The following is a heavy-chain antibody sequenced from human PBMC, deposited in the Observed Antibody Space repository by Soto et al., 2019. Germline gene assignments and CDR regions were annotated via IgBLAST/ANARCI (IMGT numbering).Heavy chain of an antibody. V-gene: IGHV3-30*18. CDR3: AKDLIGYCSSTSCYGAFDI. CDR2: ISYDGSNK. CDR1: GFTFSSYG. Sequence: QVQLVESGGGVVQPGRSLRLSCAASGFTFSSYGMHWVRQAPGKGLEWVAVISYDGSNKYYADSVKGRFTISRDNSKNTLYLQMNSLGAEDTAVYYCAKDLIGYCSSTSCYGAFDIWGQGTMVTVSS. J-gene: IGHJ3*02. D-gene: IGHD2-2*01.